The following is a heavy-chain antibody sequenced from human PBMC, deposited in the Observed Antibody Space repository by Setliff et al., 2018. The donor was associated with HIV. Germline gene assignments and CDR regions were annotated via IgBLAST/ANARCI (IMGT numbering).Heavy chain of an antibody. CDR2: ISVYNGQT. V-gene: IGHV1-18*01. J-gene: IGHJ2*01. Sequence: GASVKVSCKASADTFTNCLINWVRQAPGQGLEWVGGISVYNGQTLYAQKVQDRITVTMDIPKDTAYMELRGLTPDDTAVYYCARGHHFYWYFDLWGPGTLVTVSS. CDR1: ADTFTNCL. CDR3: ARGHHFYWYFDL.